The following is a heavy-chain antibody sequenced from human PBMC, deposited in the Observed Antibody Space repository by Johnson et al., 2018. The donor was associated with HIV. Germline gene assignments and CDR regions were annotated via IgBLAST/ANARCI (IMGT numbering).Heavy chain of an antibody. V-gene: IGHV3-30-3*01. CDR1: GFIFSSYA. Sequence: QVQLVESGGGVVQPGRSLILSCAASGFIFSSYAMHWVRQAPGKGLEWVAVILYDGNNKYYADSVKGRFTISRDNSKNTLYLQMNSLRAEDTAVYYCAKDSGVATLVTGAFDIWGQGTMVTVSS. CDR3: AKDSGVATLVTGAFDI. D-gene: IGHD4-23*01. CDR2: ILYDGNNK. J-gene: IGHJ3*02.